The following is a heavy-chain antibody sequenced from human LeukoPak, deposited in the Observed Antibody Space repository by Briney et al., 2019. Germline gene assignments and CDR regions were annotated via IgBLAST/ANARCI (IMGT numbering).Heavy chain of an antibody. V-gene: IGHV5-51*01. Sequence: GEPLQISCKGSGYSFTTYCIAWVRQMPRKGLEWMGIIYPGGSDTRYSPSFHGQVTISAAKSISTAYLQLSRLTASDTATDLCARQRDDSYDSSGYYGNWGQGTLVTVSS. D-gene: IGHD3-22*01. CDR1: GYSFTTYC. J-gene: IGHJ4*02. CDR2: IYPGGSDT. CDR3: ARQRDDSYDSSGYYGN.